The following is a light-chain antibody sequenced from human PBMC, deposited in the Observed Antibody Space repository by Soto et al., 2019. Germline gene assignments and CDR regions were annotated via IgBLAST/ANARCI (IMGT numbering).Light chain of an antibody. CDR1: SSDVGAYEH. Sequence: QSALTQPASVSGSPGQSVTISCTGASSDVGAYEHVSWYQQHPGRAPKLILYDVNNRPSGVSNHFSGSKSGNTASLVISGLQANDDAHYYCSSYSTTNILVFGSGTKVTVL. CDR3: SSYSTTNILV. V-gene: IGLV2-14*03. CDR2: DVN. J-gene: IGLJ1*01.